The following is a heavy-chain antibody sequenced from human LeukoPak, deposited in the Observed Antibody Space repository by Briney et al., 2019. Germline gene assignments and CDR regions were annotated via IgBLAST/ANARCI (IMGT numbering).Heavy chain of an antibody. J-gene: IGHJ6*02. V-gene: IGHV4-4*02. D-gene: IGHD3-10*01. Sequence: PSETLSLTCAVSGGSISSSNWWSWVRQPPGKGLEWIGEIYHSGSTNYNPSLKSRVTISVDKSKNQFSLKLSSVTAADTAVYYCASYPMDPVRGRDYYYGMDVWGQGTTVTVFS. CDR2: IYHSGST. CDR3: ASYPMDPVRGRDYYYGMDV. CDR1: GGSISSSNW.